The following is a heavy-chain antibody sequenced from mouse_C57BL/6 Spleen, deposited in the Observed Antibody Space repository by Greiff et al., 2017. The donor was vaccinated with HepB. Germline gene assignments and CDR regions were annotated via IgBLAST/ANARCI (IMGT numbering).Heavy chain of an antibody. CDR2: ISSGSSTI. CDR1: GFTFSDYG. J-gene: IGHJ1*03. Sequence: EVQGVESGGGLVKPGGSLKLSCAASGFTFSDYGMHWVRQAPEKGLEWVAYISSGSSTIYYADTVKGRFTISRDNAKNTLFLQMTSLRSEDTAMYYVARGDYYGSSPYWYFDVWGTGTTVTVSS. CDR3: ARGDYYGSSPYWYFDV. V-gene: IGHV5-17*01. D-gene: IGHD1-1*01.